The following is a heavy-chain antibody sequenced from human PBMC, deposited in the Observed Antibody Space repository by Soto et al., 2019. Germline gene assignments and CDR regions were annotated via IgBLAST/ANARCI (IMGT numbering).Heavy chain of an antibody. CDR2: ILPFFGTP. J-gene: IGHJ6*02. CDR3: ARGDFWRGYSNQYYYVMDV. D-gene: IGHD3-3*01. CDR1: GGSFSNYA. V-gene: IGHV1-69*01. Sequence: QVQLVQSGAEVKKPGSSVKVSCKVSGGSFSNYAMSWVRQAPGQGLEWVGGILPFFGTPNYAQDCQGRVKVTADESSTTTYMERSNLGSEDTAIYFCARGDFWRGYSNQYYYVMDVWGQGTPVTVS.